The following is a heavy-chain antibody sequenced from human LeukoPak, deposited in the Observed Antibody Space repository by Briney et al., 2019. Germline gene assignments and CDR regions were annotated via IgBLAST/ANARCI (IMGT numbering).Heavy chain of an antibody. CDR1: GFTFSSYS. Sequence: GGSLRLSCAASGFTFSSYSMNWVRQAPGKGLEWVSSISSSSSYIYYADSVKGRFTISRDNAKNSLYLQMNSLRAEDTAVYHCAREENGDFPYYYYYMDVWGKGTTVTVSS. J-gene: IGHJ6*03. CDR3: AREENGDFPYYYYYMDV. V-gene: IGHV3-21*01. CDR2: ISSSSSYI. D-gene: IGHD4-17*01.